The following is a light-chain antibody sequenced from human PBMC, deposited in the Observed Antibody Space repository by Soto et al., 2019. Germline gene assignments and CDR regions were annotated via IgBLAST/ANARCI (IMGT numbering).Light chain of an antibody. CDR3: QYCYSTPMSA. V-gene: IGKV1-39*01. J-gene: IGKJ2*01. CDR2: PAS. Sequence: DIQMTQSPSSLSASVGDRVTITCRASQSISSYLKWYQQKPGKAPKLLIYPASSLQSGAPSRLSGSGAGTDFTITISSLRPEEFATYYCQYCYSTPMSAFGQGTKLEIK. CDR1: QSISSY.